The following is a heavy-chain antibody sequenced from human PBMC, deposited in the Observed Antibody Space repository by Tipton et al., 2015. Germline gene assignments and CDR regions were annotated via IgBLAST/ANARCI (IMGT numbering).Heavy chain of an antibody. Sequence: QSGAEVKKPGSSVRISCKSSGHDFISHGISWLRQAPGQGLEWMGGVLPLFGKAQYTYKFQGRLTISADASTSTVYMDLFNLTSEDTAVYYCAAVGAPGVSPGFFDSWGQGALVIVS. CDR2: VLPLFGKA. J-gene: IGHJ4*02. CDR3: AAVGAPGVSPGFFDS. CDR1: GHDFISHG. V-gene: IGHV1-69*01. D-gene: IGHD6-19*01.